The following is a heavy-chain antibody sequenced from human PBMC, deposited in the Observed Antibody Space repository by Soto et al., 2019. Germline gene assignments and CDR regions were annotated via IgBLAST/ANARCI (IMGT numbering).Heavy chain of an antibody. CDR1: GGSISSGGYY. CDR2: IYYSGTT. J-gene: IGHJ5*02. Sequence: QVQLQESGPGLVKPSQTLSLTCTVSGGSISSGGYYWSWIRQHPGKGLEWIGYIYYSGTTHYNPSLKSRVTMSVDTSNNQLSLKLSSVTAADTAVYYCVRVGYCSSSNCEKVGLWFDPWGQGTLVSVSS. CDR3: VRVGYCSSSNCEKVGLWFDP. D-gene: IGHD2-2*01. V-gene: IGHV4-31*03.